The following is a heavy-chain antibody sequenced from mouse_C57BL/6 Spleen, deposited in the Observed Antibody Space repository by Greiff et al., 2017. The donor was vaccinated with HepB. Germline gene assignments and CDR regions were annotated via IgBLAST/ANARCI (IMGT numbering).Heavy chain of an antibody. CDR1: GFTFSDYG. Sequence: EVMLVESGGGLVKPGGSLKLSCAASGFTFSDYGMHWVRQAPEKGLEWVAYISSGSSTIYYADTVKGRFTISRDNAKNTLVLQMTSLRSEDTAMYYCARRPFDYGYAMDYWGQGTSVTVSS. D-gene: IGHD2-4*01. V-gene: IGHV5-17*01. CDR3: ARRPFDYGYAMDY. CDR2: ISSGSSTI. J-gene: IGHJ4*01.